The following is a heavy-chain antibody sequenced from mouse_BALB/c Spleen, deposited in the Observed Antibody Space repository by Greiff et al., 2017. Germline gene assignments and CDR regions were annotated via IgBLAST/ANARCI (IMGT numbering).Heavy chain of an antibody. CDR1: GFTFSSYW. D-gene: IGHD4-1*01. CDR3: VTGDFDY. Sequence: EVKLQESGGGLVQPGGSMKLSCVASGFTFSSYWMSWVRQSPEKGLEWVAEIRLKSDNYATHYAESVKGKFTISRDDSKSRLYLQMNSLRAEDTGIYYCVTGDFDYWGQGTTLTVSS. V-gene: IGHV6-6*02. CDR2: IRLKSDNYAT. J-gene: IGHJ2*01.